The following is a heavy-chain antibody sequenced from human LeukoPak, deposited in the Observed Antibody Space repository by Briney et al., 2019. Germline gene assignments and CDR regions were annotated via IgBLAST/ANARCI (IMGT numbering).Heavy chain of an antibody. D-gene: IGHD5-18*01. Sequence: GSLRLSCAASGFTFSSYEMNWVRQAPGKGLEWVSYISSSGSTIYYADSVKGRFTISRDNAKNSLYLQMNSLRAEDTAVYYCARDPWGGEGGYSYGADYWGQGTLVTVSS. CDR1: GFTFSSYE. CDR2: ISSSGSTI. CDR3: ARDPWGGEGGYSYGADY. V-gene: IGHV3-48*03. J-gene: IGHJ4*02.